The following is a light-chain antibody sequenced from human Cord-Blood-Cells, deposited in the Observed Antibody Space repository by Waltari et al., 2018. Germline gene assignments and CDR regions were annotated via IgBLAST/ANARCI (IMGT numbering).Light chain of an antibody. CDR2: EGS. CDR1: SSDVGSYNL. V-gene: IGLV2-23*01. J-gene: IGLJ1*01. CDR3: CSYAGSSTFYV. Sequence: QSALTQSASVSGSPGQSITISCTGTSSDVGSYNLVSWYQQHPGNAPKLIIYEGSKRPSGVSNRFSGSKSGNTASLTICRLQAEDEADYYCCSYAGSSTFYVFGTGTKVTVL.